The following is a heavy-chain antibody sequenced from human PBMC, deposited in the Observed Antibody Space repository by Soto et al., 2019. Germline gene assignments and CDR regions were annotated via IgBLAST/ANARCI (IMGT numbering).Heavy chain of an antibody. Sequence: SETLSLTCAVSGGSISGTTDSWSWIRQPPGKGLEWIGYIYDSGNTYYNPSLKSQFSISVDRSKNQFSLKLSSVTAEDTAVYYCAKVWGEDGYCTRTSCLYYFHHWGQGVLVTVSS. V-gene: IGHV4-30-2*01. CDR2: IYDSGNT. CDR3: AKVWGEDGYCTRTSCLYYFHH. D-gene: IGHD2-2*03. J-gene: IGHJ4*02. CDR1: GGSISGTTDS.